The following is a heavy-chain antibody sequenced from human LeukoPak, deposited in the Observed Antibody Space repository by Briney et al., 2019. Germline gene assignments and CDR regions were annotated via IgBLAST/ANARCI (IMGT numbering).Heavy chain of an antibody. Sequence: SEALSLTCAVYGGSFSGYYWSWIRQPPGKGLEWIGEINHSGSTNYNPSLKSRVTISVDTSKNQFSLKLSSVTAADTAVYYCARANQQLDAFDIWGQGTMVTVSS. CDR2: INHSGST. V-gene: IGHV4-34*01. CDR3: ARANQQLDAFDI. D-gene: IGHD6-13*01. J-gene: IGHJ3*02. CDR1: GGSFSGYY.